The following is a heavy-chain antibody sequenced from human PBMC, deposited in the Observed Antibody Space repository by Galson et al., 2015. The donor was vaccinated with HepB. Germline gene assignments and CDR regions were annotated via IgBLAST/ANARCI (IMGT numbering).Heavy chain of an antibody. CDR1: GFTFSSYA. V-gene: IGHV3-23*01. D-gene: IGHD3-3*01. CDR2: ISGSGGST. Sequence: SLRLSCAASGFTFSSYAMSWVRQAPGKGLEWVSAISGSGGSTYYADSVKGRFTISRDNSKNTLYLQMNSLRAEDTAVYYCAKTRMEDDFWSGYLYYMDVWGKGTTVTVSS. CDR3: AKTRMEDDFWSGYLYYMDV. J-gene: IGHJ6*03.